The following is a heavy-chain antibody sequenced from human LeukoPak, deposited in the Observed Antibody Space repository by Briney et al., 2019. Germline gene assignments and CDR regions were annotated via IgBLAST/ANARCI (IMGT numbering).Heavy chain of an antibody. J-gene: IGHJ4*02. CDR2: ISSSSSTM. V-gene: IGHV3-48*01. CDR3: ARDGYFDWLPYYFDY. Sequence: GGSLRLSCAASGFTFGSYSMNWVRQAPGKGLEWVSYISSSSSTMFYADSVKGRFTISRDNAKNSLYLQMNSLRAEDTAVYYCARDGYFDWLPYYFDYWGQGILVTVSS. D-gene: IGHD3-9*01. CDR1: GFTFGSYS.